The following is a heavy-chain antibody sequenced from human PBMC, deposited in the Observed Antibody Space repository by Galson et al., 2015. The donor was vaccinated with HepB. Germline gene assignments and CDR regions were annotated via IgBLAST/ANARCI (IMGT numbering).Heavy chain of an antibody. V-gene: IGHV5-51*01. J-gene: IGHJ4*02. CDR2: INPGDSDT. D-gene: IGHD3-10*01. CDR1: GYSFTSFW. CDR3: ARQGNGGLFDQ. Sequence: QSGAAVKKPGESLKISCTGSGYSFTSFWIGWVRQMPGKGLEWMGTINPGDSDTRYSPSFQGQVTISVDKSISTAYLQWSSLKASDTAMYLCARQGNGGLFDQWGQGTLVSVSS.